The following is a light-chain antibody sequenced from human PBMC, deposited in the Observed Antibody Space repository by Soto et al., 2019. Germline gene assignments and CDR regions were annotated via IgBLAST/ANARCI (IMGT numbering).Light chain of an antibody. CDR1: SSNIGAGYD. CDR3: QSHDSSLSGFYV. Sequence: QSVLTQPPSVSGAPGQRVTISCTGSSSNIGAGYDVHWYQQLPGTAPKLLIYGNNNRPSGVPDRFSGSKSGTSASLAITGLQAEDEADYYCQSHDSSLSGFYVFRTGTKLTVL. CDR2: GNN. J-gene: IGLJ1*01. V-gene: IGLV1-40*01.